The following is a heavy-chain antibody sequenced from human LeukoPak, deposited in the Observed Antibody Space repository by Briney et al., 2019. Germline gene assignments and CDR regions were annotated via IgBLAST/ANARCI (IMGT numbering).Heavy chain of an antibody. Sequence: SGGSLRLSCAASGFTFDDYGMSWVRQAPGKGLEWVSGINWNGGSTGYADSVEGRFTISRDNAKNSQYLQMNSLRVEDTALYYCARAQTYGDSRLLLDYWGQGTLVTVSS. CDR3: ARAQTYGDSRLLLDY. V-gene: IGHV3-20*04. D-gene: IGHD2-21*02. CDR1: GFTFDDYG. J-gene: IGHJ4*02. CDR2: INWNGGST.